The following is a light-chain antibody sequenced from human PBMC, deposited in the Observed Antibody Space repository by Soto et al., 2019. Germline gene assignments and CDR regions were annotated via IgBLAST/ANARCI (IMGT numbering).Light chain of an antibody. CDR1: RSNIGAGYD. CDR3: QSYDSSLSGWV. Sequence: QSVLTQPPSVSGAPGQRVTISCTGSRSNIGAGYDVHWYQQLPGTAPKLLIYGNSNRPSGVPDRFSGSKSGTSASLAITGLQAEDEADYYCQSYDSSLSGWVFGGGTKVTAL. CDR2: GNS. J-gene: IGLJ3*02. V-gene: IGLV1-40*01.